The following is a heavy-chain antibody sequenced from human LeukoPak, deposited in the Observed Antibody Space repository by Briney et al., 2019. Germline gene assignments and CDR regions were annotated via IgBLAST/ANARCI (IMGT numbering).Heavy chain of an antibody. CDR2: ILGSGRSA. CDR3: SKWGDYDALTGYYDSDF. D-gene: IGHD3-9*01. J-gene: IGHJ4*02. CDR1: GFTFNNYA. V-gene: IGHV3-23*01. Sequence: PGGSLRLSCAASGFTFNNYAMSWVRQAPGKGLEWVSAILGSGRSAYYADSVKGRFTISRDNSKNSLFLQMNSLRVEDTALYYCSKWGDYDALTGYYDSDFWGQGTLVTVSA.